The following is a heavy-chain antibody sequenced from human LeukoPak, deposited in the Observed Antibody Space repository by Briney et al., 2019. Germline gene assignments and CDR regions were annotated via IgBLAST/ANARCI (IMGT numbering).Heavy chain of an antibody. Sequence: PAEPLSLPCAVYGGSFSGYYWSWIRQPPGKGLEWIGYISNSGSTNYNPSLQSRHSISIDTYKNQFSLTQRSVRVACTGVYFCARESGGTSRWYDYWGPGTLVTVSS. V-gene: IGHV4-59*01. J-gene: IGHJ4*02. CDR1: GGSFSGYY. CDR3: ARESGGTSRWYDY. CDR2: ISNSGST. D-gene: IGHD6-13*01.